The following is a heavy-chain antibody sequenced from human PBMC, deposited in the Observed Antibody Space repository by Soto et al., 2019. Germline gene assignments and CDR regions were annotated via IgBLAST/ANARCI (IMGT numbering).Heavy chain of an antibody. CDR1: GGSITNYY. J-gene: IGHJ6*02. Sequence: QVQLQESGPGLVKPSETLSLTCTVSGGSITNYYCSWFRQPPGKGLEWIGYIQYNGYSAYNLSLKRRVTMSMDTSKTQFPLMVESVTATVAAVYYCARLGFGPLLGLVDVWGQGTTVIVSS. D-gene: IGHD3-10*01. V-gene: IGHV4-59*08. CDR3: ARLGFGPLLGLVDV. CDR2: IQYNGYS.